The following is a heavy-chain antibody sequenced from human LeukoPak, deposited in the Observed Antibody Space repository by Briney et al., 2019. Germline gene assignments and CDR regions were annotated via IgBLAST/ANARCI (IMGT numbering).Heavy chain of an antibody. CDR1: GFTFSSYW. CDR2: IKQDGSEK. D-gene: IGHD1-26*01. Sequence: GGSLRLSCAASGFTFSSYWMRWVRQAPGKGLELEANIKQDGSEKYYVDSVQGRFTIARDNAKNSLYLQMNSLRVEDTAVYYCARRIVGPTSGGDYWGQGTPVTVSS. J-gene: IGHJ4*02. V-gene: IGHV3-7*01. CDR3: ARRIVGPTSGGDY.